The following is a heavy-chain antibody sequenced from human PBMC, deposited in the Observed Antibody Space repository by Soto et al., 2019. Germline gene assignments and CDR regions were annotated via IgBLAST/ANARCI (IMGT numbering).Heavy chain of an antibody. CDR3: ARGPPRYYDSSGYHY. Sequence: GASVKVSCKASGGTFSSYTISWVRQAPGQGLEWMGRIIPILGIANYAQKFQGRVTITADKSTSTAYMELSSLRSEDTAVYYCARGPPRYYDSSGYHYWGQGTLVTVSS. J-gene: IGHJ4*02. CDR2: IIPILGIA. V-gene: IGHV1-69*02. CDR1: GGTFSSYT. D-gene: IGHD3-22*01.